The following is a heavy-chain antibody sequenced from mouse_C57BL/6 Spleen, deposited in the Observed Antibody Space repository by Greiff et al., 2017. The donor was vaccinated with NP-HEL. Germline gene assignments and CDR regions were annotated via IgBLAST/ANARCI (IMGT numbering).Heavy chain of an antibody. D-gene: IGHD2-2*01. CDR2: IYPGNSDT. CDR3: TMVTTEGYFDY. CDR1: GYTFTSYW. J-gene: IGHJ2*01. V-gene: IGHV1-5*01. Sequence: VQLQQSGTVLARPGASVKMSCKTSGYTFTSYWMHWVKQRPGQGLEWIGAIYPGNSDTSYNQKFKGKAKLTAVTSASTAYMELSSLTNEDSAFYYCTMVTTEGYFDYWGQGTTLTVSS.